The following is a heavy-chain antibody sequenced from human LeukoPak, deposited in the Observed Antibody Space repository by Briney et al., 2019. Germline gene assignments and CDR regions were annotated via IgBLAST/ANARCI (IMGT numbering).Heavy chain of an antibody. Sequence: GGSLRLSCAASGFTFSNAWMSWVRQAPGKGLEWVGRIKSKTDGGTTDYAAPVKGRFTISRDDSKNTLYLQMNSLKTEDTAVYYCTTALDSSGYYYVYWGQGTLVTVSS. CDR2: IKSKTDGGTT. CDR3: TTALDSSGYYYVY. J-gene: IGHJ4*02. CDR1: GFTFSNAW. V-gene: IGHV3-15*01. D-gene: IGHD3-22*01.